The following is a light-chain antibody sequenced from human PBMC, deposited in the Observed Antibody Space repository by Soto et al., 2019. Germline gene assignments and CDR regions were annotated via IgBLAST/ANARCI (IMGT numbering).Light chain of an antibody. V-gene: IGKV3-11*01. CDR2: DTS. CDR1: QSIGSY. Sequence: EIVFTQFPGPLSFFPGEGATPSPTASQSIGSYVSWYQHKPGQGPRLLIYDTSDRATSVPASFGGSGSGTDFTLTISGLEPEDFAVYYCQQRYDRPWTFGQGTKVDIK. J-gene: IGKJ1*01. CDR3: QQRYDRPWT.